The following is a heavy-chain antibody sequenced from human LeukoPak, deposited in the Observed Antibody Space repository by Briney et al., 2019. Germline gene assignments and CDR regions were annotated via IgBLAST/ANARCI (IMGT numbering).Heavy chain of an antibody. Sequence: ASVTLSCKVSGYTLSELSMHWVRQAPGKGLEWMGGFDPEDGETIYAQKFQGRVTMTEDTSKDTAYMELSSLRSEDTAVYYCATDGIQNEEAQAFDIWGRGTMVTVSS. D-gene: IGHD1-14*01. CDR2: FDPEDGET. CDR3: ATDGIQNEEAQAFDI. V-gene: IGHV1-24*01. CDR1: GYTLSELS. J-gene: IGHJ3*02.